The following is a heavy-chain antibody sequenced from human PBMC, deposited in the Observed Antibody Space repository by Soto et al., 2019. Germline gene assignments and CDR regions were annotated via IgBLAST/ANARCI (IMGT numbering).Heavy chain of an antibody. CDR3: SIDPFGYCSSTSCYLYYYGMDV. J-gene: IGHJ6*02. V-gene: IGHV5-10-1*01. Sequence: PGESLKISCKGSGYSFTSYWISWVRQMPVKGLEWMGRIDPSDSYTNYSPSFQGHVTISADKSISTAYLQWSSLKASDTAMYYCSIDPFGYCSSTSCYLYYYGMDVLGQGTTVTVCS. CDR1: GYSFTSYW. CDR2: IDPSDSYT. D-gene: IGHD2-2*01.